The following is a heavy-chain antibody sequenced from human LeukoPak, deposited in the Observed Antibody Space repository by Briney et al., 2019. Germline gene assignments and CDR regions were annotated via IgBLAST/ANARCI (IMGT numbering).Heavy chain of an antibody. D-gene: IGHD6-13*01. Sequence: SETLSLTCTVSGGSISSYYWSWIRQPPGKGLEWIGYIYYSGSTNYNPSLKSRVTISVDTSKNQFSLKLSSVTAADTAVYYCARVGGYSSSWYADYWGQGTLVTVSS. V-gene: IGHV4-59*01. CDR2: IYYSGST. J-gene: IGHJ4*02. CDR1: GGSISSYY. CDR3: ARVGGYSSSWYADY.